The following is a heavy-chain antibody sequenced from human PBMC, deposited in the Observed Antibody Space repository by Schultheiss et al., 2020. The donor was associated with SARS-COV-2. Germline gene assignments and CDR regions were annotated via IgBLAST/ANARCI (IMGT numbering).Heavy chain of an antibody. CDR2: ISGRGHST. D-gene: IGHD2-2*01. Sequence: GESLKISCVASGFTFSNFAMSWVRQAPGKGLEWVSAISGRGHSTFYEDSMKGRFTISRDNSKNTLYLEMNSLTAEDTAVYYCARVWDCSSTSCHRYGMDVWGQGTTVTVSS. V-gene: IGHV3-23*01. CDR3: ARVWDCSSTSCHRYGMDV. CDR1: GFTFSNFA. J-gene: IGHJ6*02.